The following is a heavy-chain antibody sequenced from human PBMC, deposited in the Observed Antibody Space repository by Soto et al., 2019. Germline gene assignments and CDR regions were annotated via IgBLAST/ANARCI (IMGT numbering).Heavy chain of an antibody. J-gene: IGHJ4*02. D-gene: IGHD2-8*01. V-gene: IGHV3-23*01. Sequence: PGGSQRLSCAASGFTFSSYAMSWVRQAPGKGLEWVSAISGSGGSTYYADSVKGRFTISRDNSKNTLYLQMNSLRAEDTAVYYCARERPYCTNGVCYTPGFDYWGQGTLVTVSS. CDR2: ISGSGGST. CDR1: GFTFSSYA. CDR3: ARERPYCTNGVCYTPGFDY.